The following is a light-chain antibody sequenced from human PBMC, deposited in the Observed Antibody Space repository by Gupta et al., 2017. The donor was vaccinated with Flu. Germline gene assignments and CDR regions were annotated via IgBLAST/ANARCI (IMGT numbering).Light chain of an antibody. CDR3: QSGDSSSVV. CDR2: ENN. J-gene: IGLJ2*01. V-gene: IGLV3-1*01. Sequence: STGQTASITCYGDKLEDKYTSWEQQKAGQSHWLVIYENNRRSAVWPERVSGSSSGNTATLTIRGTKDWDEDDYYSQSGDSSSVVFGGGTKLTVL. CDR1: KLEDKY.